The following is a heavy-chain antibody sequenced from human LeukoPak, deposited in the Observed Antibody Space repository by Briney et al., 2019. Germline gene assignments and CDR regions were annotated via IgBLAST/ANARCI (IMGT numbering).Heavy chain of an antibody. CDR1: GFTFSSYS. J-gene: IGHJ4*02. D-gene: IGHD3-3*01. V-gene: IGHV3-21*04. CDR2: ISSSSSYI. CDR3: ARGRFLEWLPVPDY. Sequence: PGGSLRLSCAASGFTFSSYSMNWVRQAPGKGLEWVSSISSSSSYIYYADSVKGRFTISRDNAKNSLYLQMNSLRSEDTALYYCARGRFLEWLPVPDYWGQGTLVTVSS.